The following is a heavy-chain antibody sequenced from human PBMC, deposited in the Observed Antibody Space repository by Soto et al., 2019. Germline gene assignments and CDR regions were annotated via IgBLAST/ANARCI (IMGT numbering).Heavy chain of an antibody. J-gene: IGHJ6*02. CDR3: ATDHRLDTGRGGYYYYAMDV. CDR2: IYYTGTT. V-gene: IGHV4-30-4*01. Sequence: QVQLQESGPGLAKPSQTLSLTCTVSGGSISSGDYYWSWVRQPPGKGLEWIGYIYYTGTTYYNPSLKSRVTISLDMSKNQFSVSLTSVTASDTAVYYCATDHRLDTGRGGYYYYAMDVWGQGASVTVSS. D-gene: IGHD2-2*02. CDR1: GGSISSGDYY.